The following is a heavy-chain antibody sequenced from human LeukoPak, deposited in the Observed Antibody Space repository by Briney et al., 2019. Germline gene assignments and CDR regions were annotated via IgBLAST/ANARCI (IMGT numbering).Heavy chain of an antibody. CDR3: ASGSGNFDY. Sequence: ASVKVSCKASGYTFTSYYMHWVRQAPGQGLEWMGIINPSGGSTSYAQKFQGRGTMTRDMSTRTVYMELSSLRSEETAVYSCASGSGNFDYWGQGTLVTVSS. D-gene: IGHD1-26*01. V-gene: IGHV1-46*01. J-gene: IGHJ4*02. CDR1: GYTFTSYY. CDR2: INPSGGST.